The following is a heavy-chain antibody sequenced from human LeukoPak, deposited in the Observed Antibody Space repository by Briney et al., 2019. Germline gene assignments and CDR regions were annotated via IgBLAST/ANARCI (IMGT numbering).Heavy chain of an antibody. V-gene: IGHV4-31*03. D-gene: IGHD4-17*01. Sequence: PSETLSLTCTVSGGXSIGSGGYYWTWIRQHPEKGLEWIGYFYHRASYNPSLKSRVTISVDTYKNQFSLSLASVTAADTAVYYCVREGEYGEDYYWGQGAQVIVST. CDR2: FYHRA. J-gene: IGHJ4*02. CDR1: GGXSIGSGGYY. CDR3: VREGEYGEDYY.